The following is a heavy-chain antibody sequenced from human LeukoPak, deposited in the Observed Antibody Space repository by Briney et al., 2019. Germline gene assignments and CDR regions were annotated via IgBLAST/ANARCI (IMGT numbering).Heavy chain of an antibody. CDR1: GFTFSSYA. Sequence: PGGSLRLSCAASGFTFSSYAMSWVRQAPGKGLEWVSAISGSGGSTYYADSVKGRFSIFRDDVKGSLFLQMNSLKTEDTAVYYCASGGDYAGIAALFRHWGQGSLVTVSS. CDR2: ISGSGGST. D-gene: IGHD4-17*01. V-gene: IGHV3-23*01. J-gene: IGHJ4*02. CDR3: ASGGDYAGIAALFRH.